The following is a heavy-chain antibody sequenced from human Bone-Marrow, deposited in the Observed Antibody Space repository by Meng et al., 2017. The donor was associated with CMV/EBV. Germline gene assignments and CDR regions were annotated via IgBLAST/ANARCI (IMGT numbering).Heavy chain of an antibody. Sequence: LSLTCAASGFTFSSYWMHWVRQAPGKGLVWVSRINSDGSSTSYADSVKGRFTISRDNAKNTLYLQMNSLRAEDTAVYYCARSIVVVPAARGFDPWGQGTLVTVSS. D-gene: IGHD2-2*01. V-gene: IGHV3-74*01. CDR1: GFTFSSYW. J-gene: IGHJ5*02. CDR2: INSDGSST. CDR3: ARSIVVVPAARGFDP.